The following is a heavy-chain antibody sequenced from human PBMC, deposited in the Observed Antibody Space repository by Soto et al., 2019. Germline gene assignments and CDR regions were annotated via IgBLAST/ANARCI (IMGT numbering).Heavy chain of an antibody. D-gene: IGHD1-26*01. V-gene: IGHV4-59*01. CDR3: ARDRVGATMAYYYYGMDV. Sequence: SETLSLTCTVSGGSISSYYWSWIRQPPGKGLEWIGYIYYSGSTNYNPSLKSRVTISVDTSKNQFSLKLSSVTAADTAVYYCARDRVGATMAYYYYGMDVWGQGTTVTVSS. J-gene: IGHJ6*02. CDR1: GGSISSYY. CDR2: IYYSGST.